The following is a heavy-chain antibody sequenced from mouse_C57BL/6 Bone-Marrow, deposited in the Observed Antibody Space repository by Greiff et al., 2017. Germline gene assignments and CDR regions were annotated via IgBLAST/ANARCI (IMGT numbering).Heavy chain of an antibody. D-gene: IGHD1-1*01. CDR1: GYTFTSYD. V-gene: IGHV1-85*01. CDR2: ISPRDGST. Sequence: QVQLQQSGPELVKPGASVKLSCKASGYTFTSYDINWVKQRPGQGLEWLGWISPRDGSTKYNGKFKGKATLTVDPSSSTAYMELHSLTSEDSAVYFCARWALLLRHQLRGYWGQGTTLTVSS. J-gene: IGHJ2*01. CDR3: ARWALLLRHQLRGY.